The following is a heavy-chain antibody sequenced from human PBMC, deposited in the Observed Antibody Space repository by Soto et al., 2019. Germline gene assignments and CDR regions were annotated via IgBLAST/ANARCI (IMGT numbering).Heavy chain of an antibody. V-gene: IGHV3-23*01. J-gene: IGHJ5*01. CDR1: GFTFSNYA. CDR2: MNTSGGNT. CDR3: TKDCQHDS. Sequence: EVQLLESGGGLVQPGGSLRLSCAASGFTFSNYAMTWVRQAPGKGLECVSTMNTSGGNTHYADSVKGRFSVSRDNSKNTLSLQMNSLRAEDTAGYYCTKDCQHDSWGQGTLVTVSS. D-gene: IGHD6-13*01.